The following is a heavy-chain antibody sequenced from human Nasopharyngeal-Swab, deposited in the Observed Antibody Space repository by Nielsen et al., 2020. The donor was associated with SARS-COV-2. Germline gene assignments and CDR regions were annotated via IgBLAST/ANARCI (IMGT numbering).Heavy chain of an antibody. CDR2: ISYDGSNK. D-gene: IGHD2-15*01. CDR3: ATTGMVVAATWYFDY. Sequence: GESLKISCAASGSTFSSYAMHWVRQAPGKGLEWVAVISYDGSNKYYADSVKGRFTISRDNSKNTLYLQMNSLRAEDTAVYYCATTGMVVAATWYFDYWGQGTLVTVSS. V-gene: IGHV3-30*04. J-gene: IGHJ4*02. CDR1: GSTFSSYA.